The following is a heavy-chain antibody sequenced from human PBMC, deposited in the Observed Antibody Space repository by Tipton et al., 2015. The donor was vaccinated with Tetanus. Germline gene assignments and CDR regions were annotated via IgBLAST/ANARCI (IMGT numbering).Heavy chain of an antibody. D-gene: IGHD2-15*01. V-gene: IGHV3-30-3*01. J-gene: IGHJ5*02. Sequence: SLRLSCAASGFTFSSYAMLWVRQAPGKGLEWVAVISYDGSNKYYADSVKGRFTISRDNSKNTLYLQMNSLRAEDTAVYYCARDLPRRDCSGGSCFGAFDPWGQGTLVTVSS. CDR2: ISYDGSNK. CDR1: GFTFSSYA. CDR3: ARDLPRRDCSGGSCFGAFDP.